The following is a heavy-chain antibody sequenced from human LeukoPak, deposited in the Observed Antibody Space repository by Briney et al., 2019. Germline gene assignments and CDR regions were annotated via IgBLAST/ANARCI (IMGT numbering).Heavy chain of an antibody. V-gene: IGHV3-30*18. Sequence: PGGSLRLSCAASGFTFSSYGMHWVRQAPGKGLEWVAVISYDGSNKYYADSVKGRFTISRDNSKNTLYLQMNSLRAEDTAVYYCAKVPYYYDSSGLFDYWGQGTLVTVSS. CDR3: AKVPYYYDSSGLFDY. CDR2: ISYDGSNK. CDR1: GFTFSSYG. D-gene: IGHD3-22*01. J-gene: IGHJ4*02.